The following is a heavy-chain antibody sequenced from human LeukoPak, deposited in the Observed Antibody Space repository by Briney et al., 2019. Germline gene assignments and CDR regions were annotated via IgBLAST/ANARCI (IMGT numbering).Heavy chain of an antibody. D-gene: IGHD3-10*01. CDR3: ARAFVVRGVIRYYYGMDV. V-gene: IGHV4-59*01. CDR2: IYYSGST. J-gene: IGHJ6*02. Sequence: SETLSLTCTVSGGSISSYYWSWIRQPPGKELEWIGYIYYSGSTNCNPSLKSRVTISVDTSKNQFSLKLSSVTAADTAVYYCARAFVVRGVIRYYYGMDVWGQGTTVTVSS. CDR1: GGSISSYY.